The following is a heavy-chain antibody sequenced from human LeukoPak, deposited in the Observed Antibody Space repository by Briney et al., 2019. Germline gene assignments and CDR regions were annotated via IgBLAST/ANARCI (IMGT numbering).Heavy chain of an antibody. CDR2: ISGSGGST. Sequence: PGGSLRLSCAASGFTFSSYAMSWVRQAPGKGLEWVSAISGSGGSTYYADSVKGRFTISRDNSKNTLYLQMNSLRAEDTAVYYCAKDMLTDYDYVWGSYRRPLDAFDIWGQGTMVTVSS. V-gene: IGHV3-23*01. D-gene: IGHD3-16*02. CDR1: GFTFSSYA. CDR3: AKDMLTDYDYVWGSYRRPLDAFDI. J-gene: IGHJ3*02.